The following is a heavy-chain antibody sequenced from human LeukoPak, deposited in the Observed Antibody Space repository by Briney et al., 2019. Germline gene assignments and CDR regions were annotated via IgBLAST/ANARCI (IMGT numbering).Heavy chain of an antibody. Sequence: ASVKVSCKASGYTFTGYYMHWVRQAPGQGLEWMGWINPNSGGTNYAQKFQGWVTMTRDTSISTAYMELSRLRSDDTAVYYCARAYCGGDCYAPFDYWGQGTLVTVSS. D-gene: IGHD2-21*02. J-gene: IGHJ4*02. CDR1: GYTFTGYY. CDR3: ARAYCGGDCYAPFDY. CDR2: INPNSGGT. V-gene: IGHV1-2*04.